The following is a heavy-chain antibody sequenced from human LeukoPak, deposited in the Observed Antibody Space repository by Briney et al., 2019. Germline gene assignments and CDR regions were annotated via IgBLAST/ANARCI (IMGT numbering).Heavy chain of an antibody. CDR1: GYTFTTYG. J-gene: IGHJ4*02. V-gene: IGHV1-18*04. D-gene: IGHD3-10*01. Sequence: ASVKVSCKTSGYTFTTYGISWVRQAPGQGLEWMGWISVSNGNTKYAQKVQGRVTTTTDTSTTTAYMEVRSLRSDDTAVYYCARDRDRMVQGVTALFDYWGQGTLVTVSS. CDR2: ISVSNGNT. CDR3: ARDRDRMVQGVTALFDY.